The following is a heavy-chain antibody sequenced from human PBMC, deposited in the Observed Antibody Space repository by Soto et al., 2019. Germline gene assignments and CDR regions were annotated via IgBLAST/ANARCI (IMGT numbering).Heavy chain of an antibody. Sequence: ASVKVSCKASGYTFTGYYMHWVRQAPGQGLEWMGWINPNSGGTNYAQKFQGWVTMTRDTSISTAYMELSRLRSDDTAVYYCARSAGSGSYLLQNWFDPWGQGILVTVSS. V-gene: IGHV1-2*04. CDR3: ARSAGSGSYLLQNWFDP. CDR2: INPNSGGT. D-gene: IGHD3-10*01. J-gene: IGHJ5*02. CDR1: GYTFTGYY.